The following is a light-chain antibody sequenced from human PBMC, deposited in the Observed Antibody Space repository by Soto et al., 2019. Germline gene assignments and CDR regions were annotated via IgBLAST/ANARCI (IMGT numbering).Light chain of an antibody. CDR3: SSYTSSSSVV. Sequence: HSALTQPASVSGSPGQSITISCTGTSSDVGAYNYVSWYQQHPGKAPKLMICDVRNRPSGVSNRFSGSKSGNTASLTISGLQAEDEADYYCSSYTSSSSVVFGGGTKVTVL. J-gene: IGLJ3*02. V-gene: IGLV2-14*03. CDR1: SSDVGAYNY. CDR2: DVR.